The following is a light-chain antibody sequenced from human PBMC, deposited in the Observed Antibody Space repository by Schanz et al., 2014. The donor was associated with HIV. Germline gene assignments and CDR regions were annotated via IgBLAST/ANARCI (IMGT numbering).Light chain of an antibody. J-gene: IGLJ3*02. CDR3: QSFNSSLKGVV. V-gene: IGLV1-40*01. CDR2: GIN. CDR1: SSNIGAGYD. Sequence: QSVLTQPPSVSGAPGQRVTISCAGSSSNIGAGYDVHWYHHLPGSAPKLLISGINNRPSGVPARFSGSKSGSSASLAISGLQADDEADYFCQSFNSSLKGVVFGGGTKLTVL.